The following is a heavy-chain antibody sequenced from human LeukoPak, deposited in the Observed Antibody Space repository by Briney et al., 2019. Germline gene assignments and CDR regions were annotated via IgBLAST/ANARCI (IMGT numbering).Heavy chain of an antibody. D-gene: IGHD1-26*01. V-gene: IGHV4-39*01. Sequence: PSETLSLTCSVSGGSISGYYWGWIRQPPGKGLEWIGSIYSSGSTYYNASLQSRVTISIETSKNQISLRLNSVTAADTAIYYCAKSGGYGLIDYWGQGTLVTVSS. J-gene: IGHJ4*02. CDR2: IYSSGST. CDR3: AKSGGYGLIDY. CDR1: GGSISGYY.